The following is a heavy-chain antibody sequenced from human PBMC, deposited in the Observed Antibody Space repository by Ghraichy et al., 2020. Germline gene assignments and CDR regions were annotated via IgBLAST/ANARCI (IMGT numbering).Heavy chain of an antibody. D-gene: IGHD3-10*01. CDR3: ARFGELLNPFDY. CDR1: GGSISSYY. Sequence: SETLSLTCTVSGGSISSYYWSWIRQPPGKGLEWIGYIYYSGSTNYNPSLKSRVTISVDTSKNQFSLKLSSVTAADTAVYYCARFGELLNPFDYWGQGTLVTVSS. V-gene: IGHV4-59*01. CDR2: IYYSGST. J-gene: IGHJ4*02.